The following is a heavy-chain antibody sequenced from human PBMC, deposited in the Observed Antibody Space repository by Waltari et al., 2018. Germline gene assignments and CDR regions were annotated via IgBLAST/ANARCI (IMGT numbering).Heavy chain of an antibody. CDR3: ARAQPRYDCWSGYHYYYGMDV. CDR2: IFSGGRT. V-gene: IGHV3-53*01. J-gene: IGHJ6*02. CDR1: GVTVSSNY. D-gene: IGHD3-3*01. Sequence: EVQLVESGGGLIQPGGSLRLSCAASGVTVSSNYMSWVRQAPGKGLAWVSVIFSGGRTYYAESVKGRFTISRDKSKNTLYLQINSRRAEDTAVYYCARAQPRYDCWSGYHYYYGMDVWGQGITVTVSS.